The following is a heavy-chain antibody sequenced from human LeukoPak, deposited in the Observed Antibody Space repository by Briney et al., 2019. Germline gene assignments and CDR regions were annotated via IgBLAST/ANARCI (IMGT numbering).Heavy chain of an antibody. CDR1: GYTFTGYY. CDR3: ARDKYCSSTSCYSHYMDV. CDR2: INPNSGGT. J-gene: IGHJ6*03. D-gene: IGHD2-2*01. Sequence: ASVNVSCKASGYTFTGYYMHWVRQAPGQGLERMGWINPNSGGTNYAQKFQGRVTMTRDTSISTAYMELSRLRSDDTAVYYCARDKYCSSTSCYSHYMDVWGKGNTVTVSS. V-gene: IGHV1-2*02.